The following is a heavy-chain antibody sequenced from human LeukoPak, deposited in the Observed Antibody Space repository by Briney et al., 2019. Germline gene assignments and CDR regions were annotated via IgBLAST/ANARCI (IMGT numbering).Heavy chain of an antibody. CDR2: ISSSSSYI. J-gene: IGHJ3*02. CDR1: GFTFSSYS. CDR3: AREERLADAFDI. Sequence: GGSLRLSCAASGFTFSSYSMNWVRQAPGKGLEWVSSISSSSSYIYYADSVKGRFTISRDNAKNSLYLQMNSLRAEDTAVYYCAREERLADAFDIWGQGTMVTVSS. D-gene: IGHD6-25*01. V-gene: IGHV3-21*01.